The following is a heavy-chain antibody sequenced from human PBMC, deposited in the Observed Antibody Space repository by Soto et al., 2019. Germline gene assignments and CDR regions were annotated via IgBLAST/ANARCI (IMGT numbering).Heavy chain of an antibody. CDR1: GGTFSSYT. V-gene: IGHV1-69*04. J-gene: IGHJ6*03. Sequence: SGPTLVNPPASVKVSCKASGGTFSSYTISWVRQAPGQGLEWMGRIIPILGIANYAQKFQGRVTITADKSTSTAYMELSSLRSEDTAVYYCARDDSSGWYHWAPRHYYYYMDVWGKGTTVTVSS. D-gene: IGHD6-19*01. CDR3: ARDDSSGWYHWAPRHYYYYMDV. CDR2: IIPILGIA.